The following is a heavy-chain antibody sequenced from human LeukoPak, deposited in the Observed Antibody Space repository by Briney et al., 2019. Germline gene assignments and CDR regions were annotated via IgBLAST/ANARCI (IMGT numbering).Heavy chain of an antibody. J-gene: IGHJ4*02. Sequence: SETLSLTCTVSGGSVSSGSYYWSRIRQPPGKGLEWIGYIYYSGSTNYNPSLKSRVTISVDTSKNQFSLKLSSVTAADTAVYYCAGGGEYSSSWYGIDYWGQGTLVTVSS. CDR3: AGGGEYSSSWYGIDY. V-gene: IGHV4-61*01. CDR1: GGSVSSGSYY. CDR2: IYYSGST. D-gene: IGHD6-13*01.